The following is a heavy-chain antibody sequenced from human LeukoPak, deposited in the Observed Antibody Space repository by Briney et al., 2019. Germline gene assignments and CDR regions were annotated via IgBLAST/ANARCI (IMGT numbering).Heavy chain of an antibody. CDR1: GGSFSGYY. CDR2: INHSGST. V-gene: IGHV4-34*01. J-gene: IGHJ5*02. D-gene: IGHD3-10*01. Sequence: SETLSLTCAVYGGSFSGYYWSWIRQPPGKGLEWIGEINHSGSTNYNPSLQSRVTISVDTSKNQFSLKLSSVAAADTAVYYCARRGRYYGSGSYYTPKWFDPWGQGTLVTVSS. CDR3: ARRGRYYGSGSYYTPKWFDP.